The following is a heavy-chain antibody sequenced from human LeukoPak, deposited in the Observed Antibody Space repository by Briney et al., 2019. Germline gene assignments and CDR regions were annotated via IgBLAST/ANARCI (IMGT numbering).Heavy chain of an antibody. CDR2: IYPGDSDT. CDR1: GYSFTSYW. V-gene: IGHV5-51*01. J-gene: IGHJ4*02. D-gene: IGHD1-26*01. CDR3: ASSGSYFPHQDYYFAH. Sequence: GESLKISCKGSGYSFTSYWIGWVRQMPGKGLEVMGIIYPGDSDTRYSPSFQGQVTISADKSISTAYLQWSSLKASAPDMYYCASSGSYFPHQDYYFAHWGQGALVTVSS.